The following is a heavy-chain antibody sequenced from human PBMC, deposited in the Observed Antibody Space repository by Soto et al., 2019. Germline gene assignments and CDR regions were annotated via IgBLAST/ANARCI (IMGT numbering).Heavy chain of an antibody. CDR3: VREGLRATTKGPYFDY. D-gene: IGHD1-26*01. J-gene: IGHJ4*02. CDR2: ISFSGGNT. V-gene: IGHV3-23*01. Sequence: EVQLLESGGGSVQPGGSLRLSCVASGFTFSGYAMSWVRQAPGKGLEWVSTISFSGGNTYYADSVKGRFTISRDSSQTTLFLQMTSLRVEDTALYYCVREGLRATTKGPYFDYWGQGTLVTVSS. CDR1: GFTFSGYA.